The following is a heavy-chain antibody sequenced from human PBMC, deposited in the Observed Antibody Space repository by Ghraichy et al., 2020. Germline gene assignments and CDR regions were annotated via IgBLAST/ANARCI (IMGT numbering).Heavy chain of an antibody. Sequence: SGPTLVKPTQTLTLTCSFSGFSLSTSGMCVSWIRQPPGKALEWLARIDWDDDKYYSTSLKTRLTISKDTSKNQVVLTMTNMDPVDTATYYCARIRYLGGEGSGWYFDYWGQGTLVTVSS. J-gene: IGHJ4*02. CDR3: ARIRYLGGEGSGWYFDY. V-gene: IGHV2-70*11. CDR2: IDWDDDK. CDR1: GFSLSTSGMC. D-gene: IGHD6-19*01.